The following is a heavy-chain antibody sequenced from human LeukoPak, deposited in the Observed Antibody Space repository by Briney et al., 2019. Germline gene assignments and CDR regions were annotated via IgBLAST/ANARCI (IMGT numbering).Heavy chain of an antibody. J-gene: IGHJ4*02. D-gene: IGHD3-16*01. Sequence: SETLSLTCTVSGXSISSYYWSWIRQPAGKGLEWIGRIYTSGSTNYNPSLKSRVTMSVDTSRNQFSLKLSSVTAADTAVYYCAREGRSATDGYWGQGTLVTVSS. CDR3: AREGRSATDGY. CDR2: IYTSGST. CDR1: GXSISSYY. V-gene: IGHV4-4*07.